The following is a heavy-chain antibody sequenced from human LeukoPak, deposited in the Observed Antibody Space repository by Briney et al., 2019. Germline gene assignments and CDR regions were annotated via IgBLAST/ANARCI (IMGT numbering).Heavy chain of an antibody. J-gene: IGHJ4*02. Sequence: GASVKVSCKASGYTFTGYYIHWVRQAPGQGLEWMGWINPNSGGTNYAQKFQGRVTMTRDTSISTAYMELSRLRSDDTAVYYCASHLPPEYSSSSWDYWGQGTLVTVSS. CDR1: GYTFTGYY. CDR2: INPNSGGT. D-gene: IGHD6-6*01. V-gene: IGHV1-2*02. CDR3: ASHLPPEYSSSSWDY.